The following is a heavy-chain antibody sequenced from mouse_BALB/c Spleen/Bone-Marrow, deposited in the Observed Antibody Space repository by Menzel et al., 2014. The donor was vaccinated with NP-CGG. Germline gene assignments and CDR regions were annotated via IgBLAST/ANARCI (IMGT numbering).Heavy chain of an antibody. CDR2: INPFNDAT. D-gene: IGHD2-4*01. CDR1: GYTFTSYV. CDR3: AREELRRGYYCAMDY. V-gene: IGHV1-14*01. Sequence: EVQIQQSGPELVKPGASVKMSCKASGYTFTSYVIHWVKQKPGQGLEWIGYINPFNDATKYNEKFKGKATLSSDKSSNTAYLVLSSLTSEDSAVYYCAREELRRGYYCAMDYWGQGSSVTVSS. J-gene: IGHJ4*01.